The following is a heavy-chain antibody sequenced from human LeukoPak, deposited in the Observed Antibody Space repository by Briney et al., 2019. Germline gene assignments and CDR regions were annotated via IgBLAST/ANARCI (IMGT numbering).Heavy chain of an antibody. Sequence: GGSLRLSCAASGFTLTSYAMSWARQPPGKGRGWVSAIRGSGGSTYYADSVKGRFTISRDNSKNTLYLQMNSLRAEDTAVYYCAKDPRRWAVASPYYFDYWGQGTLVTVSS. CDR2: IRGSGGST. J-gene: IGHJ4*02. CDR3: AKDPRRWAVASPYYFDY. CDR1: GFTLTSYA. V-gene: IGHV3-23*01. D-gene: IGHD6-19*01.